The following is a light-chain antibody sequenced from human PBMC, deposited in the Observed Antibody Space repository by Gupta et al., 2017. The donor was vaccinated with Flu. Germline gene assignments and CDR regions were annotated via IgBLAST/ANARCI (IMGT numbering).Light chain of an antibody. CDR1: QSVSSY. CDR2: DAS. V-gene: IGKV3-11*01. Sequence: EIVLTQSPATLSLSPGERATLSCRASQSVSSYLAWYQQRPGQAPRLLIYDASTRATGIPARFSGSGSGTDFTLTISSLEPEDFAVYYCQQRSSSWVTFGGGTKVDI. J-gene: IGKJ4*01. CDR3: QQRSSSWVT.